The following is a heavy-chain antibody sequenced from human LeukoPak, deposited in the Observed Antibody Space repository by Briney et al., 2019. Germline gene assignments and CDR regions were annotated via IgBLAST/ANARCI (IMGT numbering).Heavy chain of an antibody. CDR3: ARDGGSGWSLDY. V-gene: IGHV1-2*02. CDR1: GYTFTGYY. D-gene: IGHD6-19*01. J-gene: IGHJ4*02. Sequence: ASVKVSCKASGYTFTGYYIHWVRQAPGQGLERMGWINPSSGDTKYAQKFQGGVSMTRDTSITTAYMELSRLRSDDTAVYYCARDGGSGWSLDYWGQGTLVTVSS. CDR2: INPSSGDT.